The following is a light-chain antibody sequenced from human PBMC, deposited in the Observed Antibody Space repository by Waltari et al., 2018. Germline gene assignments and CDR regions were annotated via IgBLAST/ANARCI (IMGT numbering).Light chain of an antibody. CDR1: QNIYNF. V-gene: IGKV1-33*01. CDR3: QQYGLT. Sequence: DIPMTQSPTSLSASVGDRVTITCQASQNIYNFLNWYQQKPGKVPKLLIYDASNLETGVPSRFSGSGFGTDFTFTITSLQPEDIATYYCQQYGLTFGGGTKVEIK. J-gene: IGKJ4*01. CDR2: DAS.